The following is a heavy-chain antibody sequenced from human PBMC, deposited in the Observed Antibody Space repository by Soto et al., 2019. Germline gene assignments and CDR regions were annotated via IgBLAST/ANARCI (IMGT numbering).Heavy chain of an antibody. CDR3: ARDMASVDILTGYYVFYGMDV. D-gene: IGHD3-9*01. CDR2: INPNSGGT. Sequence: ASVKVSCKASGYTFTGYYMHWVRQAPGQGLEWMGWINPNSGGTNYAQKFQGWVTMTRDTSISTAYMELSRLRSDDTTVYYCARDMASVDILTGYYVFYGMDVWGQGTTVTVSS. J-gene: IGHJ6*02. V-gene: IGHV1-2*04. CDR1: GYTFTGYY.